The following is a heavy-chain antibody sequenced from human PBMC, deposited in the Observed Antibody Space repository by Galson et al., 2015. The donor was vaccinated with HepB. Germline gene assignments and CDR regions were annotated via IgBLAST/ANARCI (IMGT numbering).Heavy chain of an antibody. D-gene: IGHD6-13*01. CDR2: IWYDGSNK. CDR3: AREGIAAAGVDY. V-gene: IGHV3-33*01. Sequence: SLRLSCAASGFTFSSYGMHWVRQAPGKGLEWVAVIWYDGSNKYYADSVKGRFTISRDNSKNTLYLQMNSLRAEDTAVYYCAREGIAAAGVDYWGQGTLVTVSS. CDR1: GFTFSSYG. J-gene: IGHJ4*02.